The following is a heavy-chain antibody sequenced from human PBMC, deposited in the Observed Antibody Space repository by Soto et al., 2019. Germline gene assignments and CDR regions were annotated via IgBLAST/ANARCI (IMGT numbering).Heavy chain of an antibody. Sequence: PGGSLRLSCAASGFTFSSYAIHWVRQAPGKGLEWVAVISYDGTHKNYADSVKGRFTISRDNSKKALYLQMSSLRAEDTAVYYCARDTSAVTGITEDFDYWGQGTLVTVSS. V-gene: IGHV3-30-3*01. CDR3: ARDTSAVTGITEDFDY. CDR2: ISYDGTHK. CDR1: GFTFSSYA. D-gene: IGHD1-20*01. J-gene: IGHJ4*02.